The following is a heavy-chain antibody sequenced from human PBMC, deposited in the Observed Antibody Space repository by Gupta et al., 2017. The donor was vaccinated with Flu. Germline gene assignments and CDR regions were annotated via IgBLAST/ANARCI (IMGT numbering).Heavy chain of an antibody. CDR3: ARVGALTGFGYDVDLDA. CDR2: THPDGKTT. D-gene: IGHD5-12*01. CDR1: GLTFDDFW. J-gene: IGHJ5*02. V-gene: IGHV3-74*01. Sequence: EVQLVESGGGLAQPGGSLRLSCVASGLTFDDFWMHWVRQVPGKGLVWVARTHPDGKTTTYGDSVKDRCTISRDNAKSTLYLQMNSLRADDTAGYYGARVGALTGFGYDVDLDAWGQGTLVSVSS.